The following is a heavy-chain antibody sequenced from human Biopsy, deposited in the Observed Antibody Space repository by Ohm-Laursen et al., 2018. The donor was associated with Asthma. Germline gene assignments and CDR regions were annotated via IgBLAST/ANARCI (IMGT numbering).Heavy chain of an antibody. CDR3: ARFIDGTFFVDY. Sequence: ESLRISCKASGYTFSDSWIGWVRQMPGKGLEWMGIIFAANSETKYSPSFQGQVTISADMSISTAFLQWSSLKASDTAIYYCARFIDGTFFVDYWGQGTLDTVSS. CDR2: IFAANSET. V-gene: IGHV5-51*01. CDR1: GYTFSDSW. D-gene: IGHD1-7*01. J-gene: IGHJ4*02.